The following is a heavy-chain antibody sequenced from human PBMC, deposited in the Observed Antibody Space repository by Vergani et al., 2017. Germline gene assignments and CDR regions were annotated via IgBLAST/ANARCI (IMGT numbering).Heavy chain of an antibody. Sequence: QVQLVQSGAEVKKPGASVKVSCKASGYTFTGYYMHWVRQAPGQGLEWMGWINPNSGGTNYAQKFQGRVTMTRDTSISTAYMELGRLRSDDTAVYYCARTENYGSGGYYNALLYMDVWGKGTTVTVSS. D-gene: IGHD3-10*01. CDR1: GYTFTGYY. CDR2: INPNSGGT. CDR3: ARTENYGSGGYYNALLYMDV. J-gene: IGHJ6*03. V-gene: IGHV1-2*02.